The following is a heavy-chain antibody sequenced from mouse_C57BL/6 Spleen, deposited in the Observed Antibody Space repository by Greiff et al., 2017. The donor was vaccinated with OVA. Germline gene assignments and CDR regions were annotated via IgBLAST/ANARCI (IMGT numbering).Heavy chain of an antibody. Sequence: LLESGAELARPGASVKLSCKASGYTFTSYGISWVKQRTGQGLEWIGEIYPRSGNTYYNEKFKGKATLTADKSSSTAYMELRSLTSEDSAVYFCARAGIYYYGSSYVNWYFDVWGTGTTVTVSS. CDR2: IYPRSGNT. V-gene: IGHV1-81*01. CDR3: ARAGIYYYGSSYVNWYFDV. CDR1: GYTFTSYG. D-gene: IGHD1-1*01. J-gene: IGHJ1*03.